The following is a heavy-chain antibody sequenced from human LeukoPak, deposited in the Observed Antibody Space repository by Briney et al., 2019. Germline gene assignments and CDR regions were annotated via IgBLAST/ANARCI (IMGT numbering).Heavy chain of an antibody. J-gene: IGHJ6*03. D-gene: IGHD5-24*01. CDR2: IYYNGNS. Sequence: SETLSLTCTVSGDSFNEYYWNWIRQPPGKGLEWIGYIYYNGNSNYSPSLKSRVSMSVDTSKNQISLRLTSVTAADTAMYYCARGDGRDGYTYMDVWGKGTTVTVSS. V-gene: IGHV4-59*12. CDR1: GDSFNEYY. CDR3: ARGDGRDGYTYMDV.